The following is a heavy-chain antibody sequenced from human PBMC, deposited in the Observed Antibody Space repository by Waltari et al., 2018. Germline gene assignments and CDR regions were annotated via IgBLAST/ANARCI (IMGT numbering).Heavy chain of an antibody. Sequence: QLQLQESGPGLVKPSETLSLTCTVSGGSISSSSYYWGWIRQPPGKGLEWIGSIYYSGSTYYNPSLKSRVTISVDTSKNQFSLKLSSVTAADTAVYYCAGEGSSSWVGVFDYWGQGTLVTVSS. CDR1: GGSISSSSYY. CDR3: AGEGSSSWVGVFDY. J-gene: IGHJ4*02. V-gene: IGHV4-39*07. D-gene: IGHD6-6*01. CDR2: IYYSGST.